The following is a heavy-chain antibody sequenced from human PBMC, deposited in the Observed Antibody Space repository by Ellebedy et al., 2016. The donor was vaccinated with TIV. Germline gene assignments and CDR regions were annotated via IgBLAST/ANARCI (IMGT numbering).Heavy chain of an antibody. CDR2: IGDSGDST. V-gene: IGHV3-23*01. D-gene: IGHD3-22*01. CDR1: GFTVSSNG. J-gene: IGHJ4*02. CDR3: ARDEDSASYAALRVC. Sequence: GESLKISCAASGFTVSSNGMSWVRQAPGKGLQWVSGIGDSGDSTHYADSVKGRFTISRDNSKNTLYLQMNSLRAEDTAVYYCARDEDSASYAALRVCWGQGTLVTVSS.